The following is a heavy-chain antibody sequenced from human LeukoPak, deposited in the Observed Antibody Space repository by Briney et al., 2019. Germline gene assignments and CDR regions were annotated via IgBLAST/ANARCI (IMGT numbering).Heavy chain of an antibody. CDR1: GFTFSSHW. V-gene: IGHV3-74*01. D-gene: IGHD6-19*01. CDR3: AKDLGQWLVRRNYYYGMDV. Sequence: GALRLSCAASGFTFSSHWMHWVRQVPGKGLVWVSRINSDGSSTSYGDSVKGRFTISRDNAKGTLYLQMHSLRVEDTAVYYCAKDLGQWLVRRNYYYGMDVWGQGTTVTVSS. CDR2: INSDGSST. J-gene: IGHJ6*02.